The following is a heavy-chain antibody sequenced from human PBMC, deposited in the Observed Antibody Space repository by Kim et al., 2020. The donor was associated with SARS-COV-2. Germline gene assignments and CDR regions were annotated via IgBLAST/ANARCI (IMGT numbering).Heavy chain of an antibody. J-gene: IGHJ5*02. V-gene: IGHV5-10-1*01. CDR1: GYSFTSYW. CDR2: IDPSDSYT. D-gene: IGHD4-17*01. CDR3: ARREVWYGDYLGWFDP. Sequence: GESLKISCKGSGYSFTSYWISWVRQMPGKGLEWMGRIDPSDSYTNYSPSFQGHVTISADKSISTAYLQWSSLKASDTAMYYCARREVWYGDYLGWFDPWGQGTLVTVSS.